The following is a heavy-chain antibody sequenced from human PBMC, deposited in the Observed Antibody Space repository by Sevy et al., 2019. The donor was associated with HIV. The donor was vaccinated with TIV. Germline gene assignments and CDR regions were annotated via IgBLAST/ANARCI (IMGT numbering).Heavy chain of an antibody. D-gene: IGHD4-17*01. CDR2: INHSGST. Sequence: SETLSLTCAVYGGSFSGYYWSWIRQPPGKGLEWIGEINHSGSTNYNPSLKSRVTISVDTSKNQFSLKLSSVTAADTAVYYCASSIYGGNPRGGAFDIWGQGTMVTVSS. CDR1: GGSFSGYY. CDR3: ASSIYGGNPRGGAFDI. V-gene: IGHV4-34*01. J-gene: IGHJ3*02.